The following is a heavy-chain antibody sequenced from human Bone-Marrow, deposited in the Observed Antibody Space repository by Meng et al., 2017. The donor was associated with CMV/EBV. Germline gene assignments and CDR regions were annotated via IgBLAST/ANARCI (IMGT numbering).Heavy chain of an antibody. CDR2: INPSGGST. J-gene: IGHJ3*02. CDR1: GYTFTSYY. Sequence: ASVKVSCKASGYTFTSYYMHWVRQAPGQGLEWMGIINPSGGSTSYAQKFQGRVTMTRDTSTSTVYMELSSLRSEDTAVYYCARDRVIGYYDFWSGLDAFDIWGQGTMTTVSS. D-gene: IGHD3-3*01. V-gene: IGHV1-46*01. CDR3: ARDRVIGYYDFWSGLDAFDI.